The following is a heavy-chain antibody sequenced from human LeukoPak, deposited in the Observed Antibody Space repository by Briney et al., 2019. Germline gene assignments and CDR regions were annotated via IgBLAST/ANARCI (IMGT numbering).Heavy chain of an antibody. Sequence: GGSLRLSCAASGFTFSSYSMNWVRQAPGKGLEWVSSISSSSSYIYYADSVKGRFTISRDNAKNSLYLQMNSLRAEDTAVYYCARGRVDPRTDYYYYMDVWGKGTTVTVSS. J-gene: IGHJ6*03. D-gene: IGHD1/OR15-1a*01. CDR3: ARGRVDPRTDYYYYMDV. CDR1: GFTFSSYS. V-gene: IGHV3-21*01. CDR2: ISSSSSYI.